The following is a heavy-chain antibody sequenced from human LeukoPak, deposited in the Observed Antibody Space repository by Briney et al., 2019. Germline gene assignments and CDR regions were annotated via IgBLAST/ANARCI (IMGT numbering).Heavy chain of an antibody. V-gene: IGHV1-58*02. CDR2: IVVGSGNT. Sequence: SVKVSCKASGFTITSSTMQWVRQARGQRLEWIGWIVVGSGNTNYAQKFQERVTITRDMSTSTAYMEVSSLRSEDTAVYYCAAGYYYSSGSSYMDVWGKGTTVTISS. CDR1: GFTITSST. CDR3: AAGYYYSSGSSYMDV. D-gene: IGHD3-10*01. J-gene: IGHJ6*03.